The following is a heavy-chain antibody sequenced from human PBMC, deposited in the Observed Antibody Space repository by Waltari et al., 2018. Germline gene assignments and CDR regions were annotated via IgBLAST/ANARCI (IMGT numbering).Heavy chain of an antibody. Sequence: QVQLVQSGAEVKKPGASVKVSCKASGYTFTGYYMHWVRPAPGQGLEWRGRINPNSGGTNYAQKFQGRVTMTRDTSISTAYMELSRLRSDDTAVYYCARGTRASGTTLLYYFDYWGQGTLVTVSS. V-gene: IGHV1-2*06. CDR2: INPNSGGT. J-gene: IGHJ4*02. CDR3: ARGTRASGTTLLYYFDY. D-gene: IGHD3-10*01. CDR1: GYTFTGYY.